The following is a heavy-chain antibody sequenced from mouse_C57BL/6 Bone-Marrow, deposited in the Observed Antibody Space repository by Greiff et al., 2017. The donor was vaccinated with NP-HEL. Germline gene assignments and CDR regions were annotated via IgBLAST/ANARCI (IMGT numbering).Heavy chain of an antibody. Sequence: DVKLVESGGGLVQPGGSMKLSCVASGFTFSNYWMNWVRQSPEQGLEWVAQIRLKSDNYATHYAESVKGRFTISRDDSKSSVYLQMNNLRAEDTGIYYCTGGAVVGDYFDYWGQGTTLTVSS. D-gene: IGHD1-1*01. CDR2: IRLKSDNYAT. CDR3: TGGAVVGDYFDY. CDR1: GFTFSNYW. J-gene: IGHJ2*01. V-gene: IGHV6-3*01.